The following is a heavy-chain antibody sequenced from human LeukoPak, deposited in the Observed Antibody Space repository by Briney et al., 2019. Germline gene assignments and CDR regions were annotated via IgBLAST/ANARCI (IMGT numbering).Heavy chain of an antibody. V-gene: IGHV3-23*01. CDR1: GFTFSSYA. CDR3: AKDMGYCSSATCYGLDY. Sequence: AGGSLRLSCAASGFTFSSYAMSWVRQAPGKGLEWVSTVSGGGGTTYYADSVKGRFTISRDNSKNTLFLQMNSLRAEGTAIYYCAKDMGYCSSATCYGLDYWGQGTLVTVSS. D-gene: IGHD2-2*01. CDR2: VSGGGGTT. J-gene: IGHJ4*02.